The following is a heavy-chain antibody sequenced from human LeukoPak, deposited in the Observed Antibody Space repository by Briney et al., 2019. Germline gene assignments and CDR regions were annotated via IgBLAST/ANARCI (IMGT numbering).Heavy chain of an antibody. D-gene: IGHD6-13*01. CDR2: ISYDGNDK. CDR1: GFTFSTYN. J-gene: IGHJ5*02. V-gene: IGHV3-30*18. CDR3: AKDLFGSNWYNWFDP. Sequence: GGSLRLSCAASGFTFSTYNMHWVRQAPGKGLEWVAVISYDGNDKYYADSVKGRFTISRVNSKNTLYLQMDSLRAEDTAVCYCAKDLFGSNWYNWFDPWGQGTLVTVSS.